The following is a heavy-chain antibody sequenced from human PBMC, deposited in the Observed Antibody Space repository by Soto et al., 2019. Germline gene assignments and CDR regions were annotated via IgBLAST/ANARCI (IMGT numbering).Heavy chain of an antibody. J-gene: IGHJ6*02. Sequence: GASVKVSCKASGGTFSSYAISCVRQAPGQGLEWMGGIIPIFGTANYAQKFQGRVTITADESTSTAYMELSSLRSEDTAVYYCARDKGRGYSYGRYYYYGMDVWGQGTTVTVSS. CDR2: IIPIFGTA. D-gene: IGHD5-18*01. CDR1: GGTFSSYA. V-gene: IGHV1-69*13. CDR3: ARDKGRGYSYGRYYYYGMDV.